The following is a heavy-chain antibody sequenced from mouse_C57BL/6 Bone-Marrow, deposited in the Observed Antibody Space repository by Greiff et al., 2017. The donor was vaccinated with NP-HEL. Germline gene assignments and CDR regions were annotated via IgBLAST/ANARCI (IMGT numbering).Heavy chain of an antibody. CDR3: TRDYGKGSYYFDY. J-gene: IGHJ2*01. CDR1: GFNIKDDY. Sequence: VQLKESGAELVRPGASVKLSCTASGFNIKDDYMHWVKQRPEQGLEWIGWIDPENGDTEYASKFQGKATITADTSSNTAYLQLSSLTSEDTAVYYCTRDYGKGSYYFDYWGQGTTLTVSS. D-gene: IGHD2-1*01. V-gene: IGHV14-4*01. CDR2: IDPENGDT.